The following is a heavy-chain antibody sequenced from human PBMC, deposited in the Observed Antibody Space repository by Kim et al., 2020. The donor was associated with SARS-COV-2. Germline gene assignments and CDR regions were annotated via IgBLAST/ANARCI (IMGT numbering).Heavy chain of an antibody. CDR1: GMTFSDHY. CDR3: ARVPPYCSGGDCPSKYYYGLDV. J-gene: IGHJ6*02. D-gene: IGHD2-21*02. V-gene: IGHV3-72*01. Sequence: GGSLRLSCAASGMTFSDHYMDWVRQAPGKGLEWVGRAKNKTNSYNIEYGASVKGRFVISRDDSKNSLYLQMNSLKIEDTAVYFCARVPPYCSGGDCPSKYYYGLDVWGQGTTVTVSS. CDR2: AKNKTNSYNI.